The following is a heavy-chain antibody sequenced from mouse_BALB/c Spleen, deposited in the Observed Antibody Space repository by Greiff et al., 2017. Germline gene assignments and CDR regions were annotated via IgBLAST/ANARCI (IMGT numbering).Heavy chain of an antibody. Sequence: EVQLQESGPGLVKPSQSLSLTCTVTGYSITSDYAWYWIRQFPGNKLEWMGYISYSGSTSYNPTLKSRITITRDTSKNQFFLQLNSVTTEDTATYYCAKLGRKWFAYWGQGTLVTVSA. CDR2: ISYSGST. CDR3: AKLGRKWFAY. J-gene: IGHJ3*01. D-gene: IGHD4-1*01. CDR1: GYSITSDYA. V-gene: IGHV3-2*02.